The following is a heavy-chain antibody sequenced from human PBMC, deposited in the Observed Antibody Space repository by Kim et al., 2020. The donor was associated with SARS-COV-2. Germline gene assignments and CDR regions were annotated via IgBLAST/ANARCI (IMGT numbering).Heavy chain of an antibody. CDR2: IYKNGNTL. CDR1: GFTFSSFS. CDR3: VRDPHALDY. V-gene: IGHV3-48*02. Sequence: GGSLRLSCAASGFTFSSFSMNWVRQAPGKALEWVSYIYKNGNTLYYADSVRGRFTISRDNAKNSLHLQMNSLRDEDTAVYYXVRDPHALDYWGQGTLVTVSS. J-gene: IGHJ4*02.